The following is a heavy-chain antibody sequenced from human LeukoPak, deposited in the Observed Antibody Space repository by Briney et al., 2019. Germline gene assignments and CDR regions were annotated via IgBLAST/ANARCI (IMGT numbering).Heavy chain of an antibody. J-gene: IGHJ4*02. Sequence: SVKVSCKASGGTFSSYAISWVRQAPGQGLEWMGGIIPIFGTANYAQKFQGRVTITADESTSTAYMELSSLRSEDTAVYYCARDRVYSYGNSNYFDYWGQGTLVTVSS. D-gene: IGHD5-18*01. CDR3: ARDRVYSYGNSNYFDY. CDR2: IIPIFGTA. CDR1: GGTFSSYA. V-gene: IGHV1-69*13.